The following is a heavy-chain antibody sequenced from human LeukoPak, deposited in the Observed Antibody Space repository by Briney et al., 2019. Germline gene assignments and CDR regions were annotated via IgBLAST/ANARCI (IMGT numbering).Heavy chain of an antibody. J-gene: IGHJ4*02. Sequence: GGSLRLSCAASGFTVSSNYMTWVRQAPGKGPEWVSVIYSGGSTYYADSVQGRFTISRDNSKNTLYLQMNSLRAEDTAVYYCTAPRPPYWGQGTLVTVSS. CDR2: IYSGGST. CDR3: TAPRPPY. D-gene: IGHD6-6*01. V-gene: IGHV3-66*01. CDR1: GFTVSSNY.